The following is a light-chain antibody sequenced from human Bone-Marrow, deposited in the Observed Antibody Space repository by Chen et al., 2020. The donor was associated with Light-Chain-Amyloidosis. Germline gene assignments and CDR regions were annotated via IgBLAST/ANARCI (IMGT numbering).Light chain of an antibody. V-gene: IGLV3-25*03. Sequence: SYELTQPPSVSVSPGQTARITCSGDDLPTKYAYWYQQKPGQAPGLVIRRDTERPSGISERFSGSSAVTTATLTISGVQAEDEADYHCQSADSSGTYEVIFGGGTKRTVL. CDR3: QSADSSGTYEVI. J-gene: IGLJ2*01. CDR2: RDT. CDR1: DLPTKY.